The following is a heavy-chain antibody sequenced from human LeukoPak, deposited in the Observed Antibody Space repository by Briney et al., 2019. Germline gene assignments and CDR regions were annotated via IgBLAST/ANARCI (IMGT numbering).Heavy chain of an antibody. CDR2: IYYSGST. CDR1: GGFISSSSYY. Sequence: SETLFLTCTVSGGFISSSSYYWGWIRQPPGKGLEWIGSIYYSGSTYYNPSLKSRVTISVDTSKNQFSLKLSSVTAADTAVYYCARQLGYCSSTSCYADKVDYWGQGTLVTVSS. V-gene: IGHV4-39*01. D-gene: IGHD2-2*01. CDR3: ARQLGYCSSTSCYADKVDY. J-gene: IGHJ4*02.